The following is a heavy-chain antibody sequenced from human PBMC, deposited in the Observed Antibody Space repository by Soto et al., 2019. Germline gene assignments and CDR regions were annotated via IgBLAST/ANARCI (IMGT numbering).Heavy chain of an antibody. CDR1: GGSISSYY. J-gene: IGHJ6*02. D-gene: IGHD3-22*01. V-gene: IGHV4-59*01. Sequence: SETLSLTCTVSGGSISSYYWSWIRQPPGKGLEWIGYIYYSGSTNYNPSLKSRVTISVDTSKNQFSLKLSSVTAADTAVYYCAREGYSSAYYYYYGMDVWGQGTTVTVSS. CDR3: AREGYSSAYYYYYGMDV. CDR2: IYYSGST.